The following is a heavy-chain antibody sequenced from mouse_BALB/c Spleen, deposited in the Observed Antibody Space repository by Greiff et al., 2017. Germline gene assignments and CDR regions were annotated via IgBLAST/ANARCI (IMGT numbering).Heavy chain of an antibody. CDR1: GYSFTGYY. Sequence: DVQLQESGPELVKPGASVKISCKASGYSFTGYYMHWVKQSHVKSLEWIGRINPYNGATSYNQNFKDKASLTVDKSSSTAYMELHSLTSEDSAVYYCARDGYSLANAWFAYWGQGTLVTVSA. D-gene: IGHD2-3*01. V-gene: IGHV1-31*01. J-gene: IGHJ3*01. CDR2: INPYNGAT. CDR3: ARDGYSLANAWFAY.